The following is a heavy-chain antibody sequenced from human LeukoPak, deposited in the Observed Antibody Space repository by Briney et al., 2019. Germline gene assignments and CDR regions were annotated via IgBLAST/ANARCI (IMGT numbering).Heavy chain of an antibody. D-gene: IGHD6-13*01. CDR1: GFTFSNYE. J-gene: IGHJ6*03. CDR2: ISNFGDII. V-gene: IGHV3-48*03. CDR3: AKDATAVVGTVYMDV. Sequence: GGSLRLSCAASGFTFSNYEMNWVRQAPGTGLEWISHISNFGDIIHYADSVEGRFTISRDNAKNSSYLQMDSLRAEDTAVYYCAKDATAVVGTVYMDVWGKGTTVTISS.